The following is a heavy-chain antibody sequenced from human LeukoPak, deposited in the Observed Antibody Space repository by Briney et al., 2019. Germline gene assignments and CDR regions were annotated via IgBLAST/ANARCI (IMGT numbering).Heavy chain of an antibody. CDR2: INPSGGST. CDR3: ARVAAEVVGVPGAIGFGWLRRDYYYMDV. CDR1: GYTFTSYY. J-gene: IGHJ6*03. D-gene: IGHD2-2*02. V-gene: IGHV1-46*01. Sequence: ASVKVSCKASGYTFTSYYMHWVRQAPGEGLEWMGIINPSGGSTSYAQKFQGRVTMTRHMSTSTVYMELSSLRSEDTAVYYCARVAAEVVGVPGAIGFGWLRRDYYYMDVWGKGTTVTVSS.